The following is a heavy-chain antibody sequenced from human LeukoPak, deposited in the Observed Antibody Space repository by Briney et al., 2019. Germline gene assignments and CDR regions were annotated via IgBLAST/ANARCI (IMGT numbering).Heavy chain of an antibody. J-gene: IGHJ3*02. CDR2: INWNGGST. V-gene: IGHV3-20*04. D-gene: IGHD6-13*01. CDR1: GFTFDDYG. Sequence: GGSLRLSCAASGFTFDDYGMSWVRQAPGKGLEWVSGINWNGGSTGYADSVKGRFTISRDNAKNSLYLQMNSLRAEDTAVYYCARAIAAAGNFAFDIWGQGTMVTVS. CDR3: ARAIAAAGNFAFDI.